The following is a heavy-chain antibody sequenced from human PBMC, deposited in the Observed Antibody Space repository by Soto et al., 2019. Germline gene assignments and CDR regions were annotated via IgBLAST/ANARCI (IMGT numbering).Heavy chain of an antibody. J-gene: IGHJ4*02. CDR1: GFTFDDYA. CDR3: ARSYGSGSYYDY. D-gene: IGHD3-10*01. Sequence: GESLKISCAASGFTFDDYAMHWVRQAPGKGLEWVSLISGDGGSTYYADSVKGRFTISRDNSKNSLYLQMNSLRTEDTALYYCARSYGSGSYYDYWGQGTLVTVSS. CDR2: ISGDGGST. V-gene: IGHV3-43*02.